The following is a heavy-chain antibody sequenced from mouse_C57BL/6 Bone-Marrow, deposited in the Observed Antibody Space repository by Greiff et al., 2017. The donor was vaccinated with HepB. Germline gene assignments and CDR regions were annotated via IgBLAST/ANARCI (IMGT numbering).Heavy chain of an antibody. Sequence: EVQLQQSGPGLVKPSQSLSLTCSVTGYSITSGYYWNWIRQFPGNKLEWMGYISYDGINNYNPSLKNRISITRDTSKNQFFLKLNSVTTEDTATYYCAKEVYSYWGQGTLVTVSA. CDR3: AKEVYSY. V-gene: IGHV3-6*01. D-gene: IGHD2-1*01. CDR1: GYSITSGYY. J-gene: IGHJ3*01. CDR2: ISYDGIN.